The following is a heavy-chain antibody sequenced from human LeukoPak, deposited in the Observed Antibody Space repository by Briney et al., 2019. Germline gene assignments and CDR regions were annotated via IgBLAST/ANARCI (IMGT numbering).Heavy chain of an antibody. CDR1: GFTFSSSA. CDR3: AKDDGRYFFDF. V-gene: IGHV3-23*01. CDR2: ISNNGGYT. J-gene: IGHJ4*02. Sequence: GGSLRLSCAASGFTFSSSAMSWVRQAPGKGLEWVSAISNNGGYTYYADSVQGRFTISRDNSKNTLYLQMNSLRVEDTAVYYCAKDDGRYFFDFWGQGTLVTVSS.